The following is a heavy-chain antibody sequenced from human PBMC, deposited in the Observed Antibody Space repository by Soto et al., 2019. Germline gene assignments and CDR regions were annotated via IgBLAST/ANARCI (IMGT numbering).Heavy chain of an antibody. CDR1: GGSIRSGDYY. V-gene: IGHV4-30-4*01. D-gene: IGHD3-10*01. CDR3: ARSLRRGPPFDD. CDR2: IYYSGST. Sequence: SETLSLTCTVSGGSIRSGDYYWCWIRQPPGKGLESIGYIYYSGSTYYNPSLKSRVTISVDTSKNQFSLKLSSVTAADTAVYYCARSLRRGPPFDDWGKGSLVTVAS. J-gene: IGHJ4*02.